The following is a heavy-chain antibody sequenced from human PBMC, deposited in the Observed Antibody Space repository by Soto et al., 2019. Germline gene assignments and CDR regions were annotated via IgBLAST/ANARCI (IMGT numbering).Heavy chain of an antibody. Sequence: QVQLVESGGGVVQPGKSLRLSCAASGFAFSSYGIHWVRQAPGKGLEWVAGISYDGSKKYYADSVKGQFTISRDNSENMLRLQMDGLRADDTAVYYCAKDTYYHDTSGYYVFDHWGQGTLVTVSS. CDR1: GFAFSSYG. CDR3: AKDTYYHDTSGYYVFDH. J-gene: IGHJ4*02. V-gene: IGHV3-30*18. CDR2: ISYDGSKK. D-gene: IGHD3-22*01.